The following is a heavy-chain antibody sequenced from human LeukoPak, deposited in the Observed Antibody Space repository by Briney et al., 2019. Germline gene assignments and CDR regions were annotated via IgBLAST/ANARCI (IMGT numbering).Heavy chain of an antibody. V-gene: IGHV4-34*01. CDR3: ARGRRGVTIFGVVMRAGGYFDY. CDR1: GFTFDDYG. J-gene: IGHJ4*02. Sequence: GSLRLSCAASGFTFDDYGMSWLRQPPGKGLEWIGEINHSGSTNYNPSLKSRVTISVDTSKNQFSLKLSSVTAADTAVYYCARGRRGVTIFGVVMRAGGYFDYWGQGTLVTVSS. D-gene: IGHD3-3*01. CDR2: INHSGST.